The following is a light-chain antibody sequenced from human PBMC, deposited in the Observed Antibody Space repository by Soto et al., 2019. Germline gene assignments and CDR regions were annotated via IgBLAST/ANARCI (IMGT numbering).Light chain of an antibody. CDR3: QHYNSYSEA. J-gene: IGKJ1*01. CDR1: QTLSSW. Sequence: DIPLTQSPSTLSGSVRDGVRIXCRASQTLSSWLAWYQQKPGKAPKLLIYKASTLKSGVPSRFSGSGSGTEFTLTISSLQPDDFATYYCQHYNSYSEAFGQGTKVDNK. V-gene: IGKV1-5*03. CDR2: KAS.